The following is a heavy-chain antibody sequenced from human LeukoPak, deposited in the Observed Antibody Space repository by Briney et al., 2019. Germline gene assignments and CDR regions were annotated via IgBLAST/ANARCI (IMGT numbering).Heavy chain of an antibody. Sequence: SQTLSLTCAVSGGSISSGGYSWSWIRQPPGKGLEWIGYIYHSGSTHYSPSLKSRVTISVDRSKNQFSLKLSSVTAADTAVYYCARGTERASWFDPWGQGTLVTVSS. J-gene: IGHJ5*02. CDR2: IYHSGST. V-gene: IGHV4-30-2*01. CDR1: GGSISSGGYS. D-gene: IGHD1-1*01. CDR3: ARGTERASWFDP.